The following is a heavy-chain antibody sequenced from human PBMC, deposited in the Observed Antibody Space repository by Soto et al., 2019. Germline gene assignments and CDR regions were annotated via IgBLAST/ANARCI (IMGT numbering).Heavy chain of an antibody. J-gene: IGHJ6*03. CDR2: IYPGDSDT. CDR3: ARLGDCSSTSCYDALYYYYMDV. V-gene: IGHV5-51*01. Sequence: GESLKISCKGSGYSFTSYWIGWVRQMPGKGLEWMGIIYPGDSDTRYSPSFQGQVTISADKSISTAYLQWSSLKASDTAMYYCARLGDCSSTSCYDALYYYYMDVWGKGTTVTVSS. D-gene: IGHD2-2*01. CDR1: GYSFTSYW.